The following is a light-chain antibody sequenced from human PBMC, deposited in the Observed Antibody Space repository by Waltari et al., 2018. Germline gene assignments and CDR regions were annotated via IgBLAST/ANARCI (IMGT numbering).Light chain of an antibody. CDR1: KLGGKY. CDR2: QVT. V-gene: IGLV3-1*01. CDR3: QAWDSSTVV. J-gene: IGLJ2*01. Sequence: SYELTQPPSVSVSPGKTASITCSGDKLGGKYVWWYQQKPGQYPVGVIYQVTRRSSGIPERFSGTNSGNTATLAISGTQAMDEADYCCQAWDSSTVVFGGGTRLTGL.